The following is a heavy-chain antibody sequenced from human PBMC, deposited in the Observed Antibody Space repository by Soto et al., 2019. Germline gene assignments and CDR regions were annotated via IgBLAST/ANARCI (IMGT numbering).Heavy chain of an antibody. CDR2: IYHSGST. Sequence: QVQLQESGPGLVKPSGTLSLTCAVSSGSISSSNWLSWVREPPGKGLEWIGEIYHSGSTNYNPSHKSRVTISVDKAKKQFSLNLSAVTAADTAVYYCARGVVGEDAFDIWGQGTMVTVSS. J-gene: IGHJ3*02. V-gene: IGHV4-4*02. CDR1: SGSISSSNW. CDR3: ARGVVGEDAFDI.